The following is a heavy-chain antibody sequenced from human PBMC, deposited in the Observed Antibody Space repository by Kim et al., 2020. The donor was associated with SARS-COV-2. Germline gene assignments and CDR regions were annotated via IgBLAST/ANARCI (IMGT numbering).Heavy chain of an antibody. CDR2: T. V-gene: IGHV4-59*01. CDR3: ARDRQVFDY. Sequence: TNYNPSLQSRVTIAVDTSKKQFSLKLNSVTTADTAVYYCARDRQVFDYWGRGTLVTVSS. J-gene: IGHJ4*02.